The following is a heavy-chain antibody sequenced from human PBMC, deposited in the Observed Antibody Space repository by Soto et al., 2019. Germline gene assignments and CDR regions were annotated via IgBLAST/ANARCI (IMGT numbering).Heavy chain of an antibody. CDR3: ARGPEDVDMNY. Sequence: EVQLVESGGGLVKPGGSLRLSCAASGFTFSSYSMNWVRQAPGKGLEWVSSISSSSSYIYYADSVKGRFTISRENSKNSLYLQMKSLGAEDTAVYYCARGPEDVDMNYWGQGTLVTVSS. V-gene: IGHV3-21*01. D-gene: IGHD5-12*01. J-gene: IGHJ4*02. CDR2: ISSSSSYI. CDR1: GFTFSSYS.